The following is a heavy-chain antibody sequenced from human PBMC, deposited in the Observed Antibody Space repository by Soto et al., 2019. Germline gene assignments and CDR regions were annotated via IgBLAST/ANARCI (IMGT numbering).Heavy chain of an antibody. CDR2: ISYDGAVK. J-gene: IGHJ1*01. CDR1: NFFFGSYT. V-gene: IGHV3-30*03. D-gene: IGHD6-19*01. CDR3: ASGISRYRSAWYDQPLDI. Sequence: LSLSCVASNFFFGSYTMHWVRQAPGKGLEWVALISYDGAVKEYADFAKGRFAVSRDNSKDTLFLQMDSLRPADTGLYYCASGISRYRSAWYDQPLDIWGQGTLVTVSS.